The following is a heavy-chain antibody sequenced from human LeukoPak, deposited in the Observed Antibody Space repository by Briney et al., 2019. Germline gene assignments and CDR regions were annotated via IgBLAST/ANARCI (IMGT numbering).Heavy chain of an antibody. D-gene: IGHD2-15*01. CDR1: GYTFTSYY. V-gene: IGHV1-46*01. CDR3: ARVEAGCSGGSCYSMAFDY. J-gene: IGHJ4*02. CDR2: INPSGGST. Sequence: ASVKASCKASGYTFTSYYMHWVRQAPGQGLEWMGIINPSGGSTSYAQKFQGRVTMTRDTSTSTVYMELSSLRSEDTAVYYCARVEAGCSGGSCYSMAFDYWGQGTLVTVSS.